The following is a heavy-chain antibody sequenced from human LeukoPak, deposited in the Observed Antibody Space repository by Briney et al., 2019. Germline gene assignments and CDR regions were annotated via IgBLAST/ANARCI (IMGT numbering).Heavy chain of an antibody. CDR2: IYHSGST. CDR3: ARGVPAAPPRCYYGMDV. J-gene: IGHJ6*02. Sequence: PSETLSLTCAVSGGSISSGGYSWSWIRQPPGKGLEWIGYIYHSGSTYYNPSLKSRVTISVDRSKNQFSLKLSSVTAADTAVYYCARGVPAAPPRCYYGMDVWGQGTTVTVSS. CDR1: GGSISSGGYS. V-gene: IGHV4-30-2*01. D-gene: IGHD2-2*01.